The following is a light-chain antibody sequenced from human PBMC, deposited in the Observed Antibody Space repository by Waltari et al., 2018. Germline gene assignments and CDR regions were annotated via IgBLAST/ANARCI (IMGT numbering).Light chain of an antibody. J-gene: IGLJ2*01. CDR3: QSADDSGDHVL. CDR1: ELADKY. Sequence: SPGLTQPPSVSVSPGQTAIITCSGDELADKYIYWFQQKSGQAPVVVIRRNTGRPSGIPELFSASDSGTTGTLVISGGQAEDEAEYYCQSADDSGDHVLFGGGTKLTIL. CDR2: RNT. V-gene: IGLV3-25*03.